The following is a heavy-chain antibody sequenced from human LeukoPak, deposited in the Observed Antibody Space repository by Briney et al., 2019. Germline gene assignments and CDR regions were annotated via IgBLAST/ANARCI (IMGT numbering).Heavy chain of an antibody. V-gene: IGHV3-11*06. CDR3: ARDIGYCSGGSCYYYGMDV. CDR1: GFTFSDYY. Sequence: KSGGSLRLSCAASGFTFSDYYMSWIRQAPGKGLEWVSYISSSSSYTNYADSVKGRFTISRDNAKNSLYLQMNSLRAEDTAVYYCARDIGYCSGGSCYYYGMDVWGQGTTVTVSS. D-gene: IGHD2-15*01. CDR2: ISSSSSYT. J-gene: IGHJ6*02.